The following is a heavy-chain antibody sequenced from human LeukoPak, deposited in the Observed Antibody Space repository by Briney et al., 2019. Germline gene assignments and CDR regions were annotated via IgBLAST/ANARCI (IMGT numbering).Heavy chain of an antibody. Sequence: SVKVSCKASGGTFSSYAISWVRQAPGQGLEWMGRIIPILGIANYAQKFQGRVTITADKSTSTAYMELSSLRSEDTAVYYCARENSSGWYNWFDPWGQGTLVTVSS. J-gene: IGHJ5*02. V-gene: IGHV1-69*04. D-gene: IGHD6-19*01. CDR1: GGTFSSYA. CDR3: ARENSSGWYNWFDP. CDR2: IIPILGIA.